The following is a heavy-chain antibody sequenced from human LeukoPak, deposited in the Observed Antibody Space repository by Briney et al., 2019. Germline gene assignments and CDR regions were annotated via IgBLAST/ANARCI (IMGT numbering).Heavy chain of an antibody. V-gene: IGHV1-18*01. Sequence: GASVKVSFKASGYPFTSYGISCGRPAPGQGLAWMGWISPYNGNTNYAQKLQGRVTMTTDTATSTAYMELRSLRSDDTAVYYCARAPGVLLWFGELSPTDYWGQGTLVTVSS. CDR1: GYPFTSYG. CDR3: ARAPGVLLWFGELSPTDY. J-gene: IGHJ4*02. D-gene: IGHD3-10*01. CDR2: ISPYNGNT.